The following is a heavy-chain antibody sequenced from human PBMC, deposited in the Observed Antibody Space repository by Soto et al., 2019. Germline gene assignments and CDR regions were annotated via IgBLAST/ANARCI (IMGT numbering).Heavy chain of an antibody. CDR1: VYIVSSNY. CDR2: SGSGDST. V-gene: IGHV3-53*01. Sequence: GGSLRLSCAASVYIVSSNYMSWVRQAPGKGLEWVSTISGSGDSTYYADSVKGRFTISRDNSKNALFLQMNSLRAGDTAVYYCAKATAITGGAFEIYGQGTLVTVSS. CDR3: AKATAITGGAFEI. J-gene: IGHJ3*02. D-gene: IGHD5-12*01.